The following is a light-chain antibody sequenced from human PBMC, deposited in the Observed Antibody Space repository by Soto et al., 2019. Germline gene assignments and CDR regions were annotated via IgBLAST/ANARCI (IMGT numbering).Light chain of an antibody. V-gene: IGKV3-15*01. CDR3: QQRSNWIS. CDR1: QSVSSN. Sequence: EIMMTQSPATLSVSPGERATLSCRASQSVSSNLAWYQQKPGQAPRLLIYGASTRATGIPARFSGSGSGTEFTLTISSLQSEDFAVYYCQQRSNWISFGQGTRLEI. J-gene: IGKJ5*01. CDR2: GAS.